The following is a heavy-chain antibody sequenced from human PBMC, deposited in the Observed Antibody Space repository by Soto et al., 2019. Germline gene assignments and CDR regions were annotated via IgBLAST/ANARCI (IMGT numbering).Heavy chain of an antibody. CDR3: SKEGRLWLIYYYYGLDV. CDR1: GFNFSTYG. D-gene: IGHD3-10*01. V-gene: IGHV3-30*18. J-gene: IGHJ6*02. Sequence: QEQLAESGGGVVQPGKSLRLSCAASGFNFSTYGMHWGRQVPGQGPEWVAVISTDGSKENYADSVKGRFTISRDNSKNTLFMQMNSLRVEDTALDYCSKEGRLWLIYYYYGLDVWGQGTAVTVSS. CDR2: ISTDGSKE.